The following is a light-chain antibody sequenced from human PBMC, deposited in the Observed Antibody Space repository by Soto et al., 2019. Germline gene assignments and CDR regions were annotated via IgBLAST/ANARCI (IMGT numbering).Light chain of an antibody. CDR3: QQYNNWPRRLT. J-gene: IGKJ4*01. CDR1: QSVSSN. V-gene: IGKV3-15*01. Sequence: EIVMTQSPATLSVSPGERATLSCRASQSVSSNLAWYQQKPGQAPRLLIYGASTRATGIPARFSGSGSGTEFTLTISSLQSKDFAVYYCQQYNNWPRRLTFGGGTKV. CDR2: GAS.